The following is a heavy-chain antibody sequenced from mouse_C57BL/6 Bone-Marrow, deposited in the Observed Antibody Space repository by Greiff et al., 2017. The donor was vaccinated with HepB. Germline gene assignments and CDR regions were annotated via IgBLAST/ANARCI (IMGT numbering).Heavy chain of an antibody. J-gene: IGHJ2*01. Sequence: DVKLVESGGGLVKPGGSLKLSCAASGFTFSSYTMSWVRQTPEKRLEWVATISGGGGNTYYPDSVKGRFTISRDNAKNTLYLQMSSLRSEDTALYYCARHSHYYGSSYDYWGQGTTLTVSS. D-gene: IGHD1-1*01. CDR1: GFTFSSYT. CDR3: ARHSHYYGSSYDY. CDR2: ISGGGGNT. V-gene: IGHV5-9*01.